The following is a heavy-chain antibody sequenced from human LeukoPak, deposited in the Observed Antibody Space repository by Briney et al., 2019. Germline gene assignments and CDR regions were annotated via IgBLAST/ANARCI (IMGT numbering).Heavy chain of an antibody. CDR2: IKEDGSEK. CDR1: GFTFSSYW. J-gene: IGHJ4*02. Sequence: GGSLRLSCAASGFTFSSYWMHWVRQAPGKGLEWVANIKEDGSEKSYVDSVKGRFTISRDNGKNSLYLHMDSPRAEDTAVYYCARADSSGSIFDYWGQGTLVTVSS. V-gene: IGHV3-7*04. D-gene: IGHD3-22*01. CDR3: ARADSSGSIFDY.